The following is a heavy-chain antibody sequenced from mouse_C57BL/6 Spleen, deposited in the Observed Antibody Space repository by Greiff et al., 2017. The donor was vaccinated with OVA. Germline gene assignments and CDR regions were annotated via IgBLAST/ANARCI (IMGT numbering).Heavy chain of an antibody. CDR2: IDPETGGT. V-gene: IGHV1-15*01. CDR1: GYTFTDYE. Sequence: VQLQQSGAELVRPRASVTLSCKASGYTFTDYEMHWVKQTPVHGLEWIGAIDPETGGTAYNQKFKGKAILTADKSSSTAYMELRSLTSEDSAVYYCTKSTSIVTTYFDVWGTGTTVTVSS. J-gene: IGHJ1*03. D-gene: IGHD2-5*01. CDR3: TKSTSIVTTYFDV.